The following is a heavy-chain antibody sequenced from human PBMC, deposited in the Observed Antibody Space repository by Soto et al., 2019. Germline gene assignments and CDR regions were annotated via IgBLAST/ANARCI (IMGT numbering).Heavy chain of an antibody. J-gene: IGHJ4*02. CDR3: ATITIFGVVPNYFDY. V-gene: IGHV4-30-2*01. D-gene: IGHD3-3*01. Sequence: PSETLSLTCAVSGGSISSGGYSWSWIRQPPGKGLEWIGYIYHSGSTYYNPSLKSRVTISVDRSKNQFSLKLSSVTAADTAVYYCATITIFGVVPNYFDYWGQGTLVTVSS. CDR2: IYHSGST. CDR1: GGSISSGGYS.